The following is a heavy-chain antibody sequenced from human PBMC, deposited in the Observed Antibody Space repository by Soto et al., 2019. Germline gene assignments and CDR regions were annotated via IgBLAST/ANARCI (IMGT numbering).Heavy chain of an antibody. D-gene: IGHD5-18*01. CDR1: GFTFSNAW. CDR2: IKSKTDGGTT. V-gene: IGHV3-15*01. CDR3: TTDNWNTAMDIFGY. J-gene: IGHJ4*02. Sequence: PGGSLRLSCAASGFTFSNAWMSWVRQAPGKGLEWVGRIKSKTDGGTTDYAAPVKGRFTISRDDSKNTLYLQMNSLKTEDTAVYYCTTDNWNTAMDIFGYWGQGTLVTVSS.